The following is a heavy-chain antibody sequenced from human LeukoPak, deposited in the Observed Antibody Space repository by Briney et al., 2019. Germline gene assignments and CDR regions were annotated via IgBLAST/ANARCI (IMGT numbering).Heavy chain of an antibody. CDR2: ISSSGSTI. CDR3: AGDWLFTRTPVGGHYYYGMDV. CDR1: GFTFSDYY. Sequence: GGSLRLSCAASGFTFSDYYMSWIRQAPGKGLEWVSYISSSGSTIYYADSVKGRFTISRDNAKNSLYLQMNSLRAEDTAVYYCAGDWLFTRTPVGGHYYYGMDVWGQGTTVTVSS. V-gene: IGHV3-11*01. J-gene: IGHJ6*02. D-gene: IGHD3-9*01.